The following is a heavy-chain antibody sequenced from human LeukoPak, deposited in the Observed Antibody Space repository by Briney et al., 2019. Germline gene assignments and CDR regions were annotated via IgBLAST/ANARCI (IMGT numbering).Heavy chain of an antibody. CDR1: GFTFSSYE. CDR3: ARDDYCSGGSCYLYYFDY. Sequence: GGSLRLSCAASGFTFSSYEMNWVRQAPGKGLEWVSSISSSSSYIYYADSVKGRFTISRDNAKNSLYLQMNSLRAEDTAVYYCARDDYCSGGSCYLYYFDYWGQGTLVTVSS. J-gene: IGHJ4*02. CDR2: ISSSSSYI. D-gene: IGHD2-15*01. V-gene: IGHV3-21*01.